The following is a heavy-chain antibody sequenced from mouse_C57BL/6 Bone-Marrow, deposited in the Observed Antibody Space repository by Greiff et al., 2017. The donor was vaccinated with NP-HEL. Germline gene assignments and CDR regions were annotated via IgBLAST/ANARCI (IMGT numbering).Heavy chain of an antibody. Sequence: VQLQESGAELVKPGASVKLSCKASGYTFTEYTIHWVKQRSGQGLEWIGWFYPGSGSIKYNEKFKDKATLTGDKSSSTVYMELSRLTSEDSAVYFCARHEDIYYYGSSYVAWFAYWGQGTLVTVSA. CDR1: GYTFTEYT. D-gene: IGHD1-1*01. J-gene: IGHJ3*01. CDR3: ARHEDIYYYGSSYVAWFAY. V-gene: IGHV1-62-2*01. CDR2: FYPGSGSI.